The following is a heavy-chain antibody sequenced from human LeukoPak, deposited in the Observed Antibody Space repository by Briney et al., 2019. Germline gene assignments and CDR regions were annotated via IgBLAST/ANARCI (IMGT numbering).Heavy chain of an antibody. Sequence: GGSLRLSCAAPGFTFSSYGMSWVRQAPGKGLEWVSDISGSGGSTYYADSVKGRFTISRDNSKNTLYLQMNSLRAEDTAVYYCAKRDIVVVPAASIEIYYYYYMDVWGKGTTVTISS. J-gene: IGHJ6*03. CDR3: AKRDIVVVPAASIEIYYYYYMDV. CDR1: GFTFSSYG. CDR2: ISGSGGST. D-gene: IGHD2-2*01. V-gene: IGHV3-23*01.